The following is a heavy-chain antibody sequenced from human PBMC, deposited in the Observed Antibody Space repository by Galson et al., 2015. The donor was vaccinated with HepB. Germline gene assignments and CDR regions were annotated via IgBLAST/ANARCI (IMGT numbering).Heavy chain of an antibody. CDR2: IIPIFGTA. CDR3: ARRPESSGYRSGAFDI. CDR1: GGTFSSYA. V-gene: IGHV1-69*13. Sequence: SVKVSCKASGGTFSSYAISWVRQAPGQGLEWMGGIIPIFGTANYAQKFQGRVTITADESTSTAYMELSSLRSEDTAVYYCARRPESSGYRSGAFDIWGQGTMVTVSS. J-gene: IGHJ3*02. D-gene: IGHD3-22*01.